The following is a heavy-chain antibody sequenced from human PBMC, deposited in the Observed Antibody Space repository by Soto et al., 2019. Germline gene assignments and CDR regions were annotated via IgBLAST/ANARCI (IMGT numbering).Heavy chain of an antibody. V-gene: IGHV3-30*18. Sequence: QVQLVESGGGVVQPGRSLRLSCAASGFTFSSYGMHWVRQAPGKGLEWVAVISYDGSNKCYADSVKGRFTISRDNSKNTLYLQMNRLRAEDTAVYYCAKDLYYDFWSGYPDYWGQGTLVTVSS. CDR3: AKDLYYDFWSGYPDY. CDR1: GFTFSSYG. J-gene: IGHJ4*02. CDR2: ISYDGSNK. D-gene: IGHD3-3*01.